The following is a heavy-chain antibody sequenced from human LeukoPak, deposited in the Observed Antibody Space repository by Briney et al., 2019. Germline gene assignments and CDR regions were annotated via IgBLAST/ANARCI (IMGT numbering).Heavy chain of an antibody. CDR2: IRSKANSYAT. D-gene: IGHD6-19*01. V-gene: IGHV3-73*01. J-gene: IGHJ4*02. CDR3: TSRSPGIAVAGRDY. Sequence: GGSLRLSCAASGFTFSGSAMHWVRQASGKGLEWVGRIRSKANSYATAYAASVKGRFTISRDDSKNTAYLQMNSLKTKDTAVYYCTSRSPGIAVAGRDYWGQGTLVTVSS. CDR1: GFTFSGSA.